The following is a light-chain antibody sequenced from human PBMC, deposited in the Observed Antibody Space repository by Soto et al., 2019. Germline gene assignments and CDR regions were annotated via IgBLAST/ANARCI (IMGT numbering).Light chain of an antibody. CDR3: KSYAGINTYV. Sequence: QSALTQPPSASGSPGQSVTISCTGTKNDIGVYDFVSWYQHHPGKAPRLIIYEVVQRPSGVPDRFSGSKSGNTASLTVSGLQAAYEADYFCKSYAGINTYVFGSVTKVTVL. J-gene: IGLJ1*01. CDR2: EVV. CDR1: KNDIGVYDF. V-gene: IGLV2-8*01.